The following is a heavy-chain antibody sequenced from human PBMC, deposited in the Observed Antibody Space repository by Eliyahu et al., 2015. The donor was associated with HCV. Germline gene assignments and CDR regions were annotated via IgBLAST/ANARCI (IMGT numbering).Heavy chain of an antibody. CDR1: GFPFSSYG. J-gene: IGHJ6*02. V-gene: IGHV3-30*18. D-gene: IGHD2-2*01. CDR2: ISSDGSHK. CDR3: AKDFAVTTTSNYAMDV. Sequence: VQPGRSLRLSCAASGFPFSSYGMHWVRQAPGKGLEWVAVISSDGSHKYYADSVKGRFISSRDNFRNTLFLQMNSLRVEDTAVYYCAKDFAVTTTSNYAMDVWGRGTMVTVSS.